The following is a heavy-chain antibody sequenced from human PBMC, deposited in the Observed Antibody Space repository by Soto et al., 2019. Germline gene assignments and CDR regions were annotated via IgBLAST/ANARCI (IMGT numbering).Heavy chain of an antibody. Sequence: QVQLVQSGAEEKKPGASVKVSCKASGYTFTVYAMHWVRQAPGQRLEWMGWISAGNGNTKYSQKFQGRVTITRDTSASTADMELSSLRSEDTAVYYCARAVAVPADFDYWGQGTLVTVSS. J-gene: IGHJ4*02. CDR2: ISAGNGNT. CDR3: ARAVAVPADFDY. CDR1: GYTFTVYA. D-gene: IGHD6-19*01. V-gene: IGHV1-3*05.